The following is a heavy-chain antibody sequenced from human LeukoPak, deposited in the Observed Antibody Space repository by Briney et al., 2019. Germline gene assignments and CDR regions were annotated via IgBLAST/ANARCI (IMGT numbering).Heavy chain of an antibody. J-gene: IGHJ3*02. Sequence: PGGSLRLSCAASGFTFSYYAIHWVRQAPGKGLEWVAVISYDGSNKYYADSVKGRFTISRDNSKNMLYLQMNSLRAEDTAVYYCARPSSGWYDWYAFDIWGQGTMVTVSS. CDR3: ARPSSGWYDWYAFDI. CDR2: ISYDGSNK. V-gene: IGHV3-30*04. CDR1: GFTFSYYA. D-gene: IGHD6-19*01.